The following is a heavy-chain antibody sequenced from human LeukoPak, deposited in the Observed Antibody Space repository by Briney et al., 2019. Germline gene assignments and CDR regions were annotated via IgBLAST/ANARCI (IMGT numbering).Heavy chain of an antibody. J-gene: IGHJ5*02. V-gene: IGHV3-23*01. D-gene: IGHD5-12*01. CDR2: ISGSGGST. CDR3: ARVPSGYDSNWFDP. Sequence: GGSLRLSCAASGFMFSSNWMSWVRQAPGKGLEWVSTISGSGGSTYYADSVKGRFTISRDNSKNTLYLQMNSLRAEDTAVYYCARVPSGYDSNWFDPWGQGTLVTVSS. CDR1: GFMFSSNW.